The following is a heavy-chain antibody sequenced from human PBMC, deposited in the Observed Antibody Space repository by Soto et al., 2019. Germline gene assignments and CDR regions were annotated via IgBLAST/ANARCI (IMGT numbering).Heavy chain of an antibody. D-gene: IGHD4-4*01. V-gene: IGHV4-34*01. CDR3: ARGSRQIGTVTALYFYYAMDV. CDR1: GGSFSGYY. J-gene: IGHJ6*02. CDR2: INHGGST. Sequence: SETLSLTCVVYGGSFSGYYWSWIRQPPGKGLEWIGEINHGGSTKYNPSLKRRVTISVDTSKNQFSLKVSSVTVADAAVYYCARGSRQIGTVTALYFYYAMDVWGQGTTVTVSS.